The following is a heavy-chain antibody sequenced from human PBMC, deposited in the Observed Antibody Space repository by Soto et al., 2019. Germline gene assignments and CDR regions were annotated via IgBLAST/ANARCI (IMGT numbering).Heavy chain of an antibody. CDR1: GYTLTELS. CDR2: IDPEDGET. J-gene: IGHJ5*02. Sequence: ASVKVSCKVSGYTLTELSMHWVRQAPGKGLEWMGGIDPEDGETIYAQKFQGRVTMTEDTSTDTAYMELSSRGSEDTAVYYCATAAAGTWWFDPWGQGTLVTVSS. CDR3: ATAAAGTWWFDP. D-gene: IGHD6-13*01. V-gene: IGHV1-24*01.